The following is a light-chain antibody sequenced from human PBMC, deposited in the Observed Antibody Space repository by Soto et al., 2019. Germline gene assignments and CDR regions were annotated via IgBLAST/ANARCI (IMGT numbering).Light chain of an antibody. Sequence: ELVLAQSPGTLSLSPGERATLSCRASQSVSSSLAWYQQKPGQAPRILIYDASNRATGIPARFSGSGSGTDFTLTISSLEPEDFAVYYCQQRTKWRTFGQGTKVDI. CDR3: QQRTKWRT. J-gene: IGKJ1*01. CDR2: DAS. CDR1: QSVSSS. V-gene: IGKV3-11*01.